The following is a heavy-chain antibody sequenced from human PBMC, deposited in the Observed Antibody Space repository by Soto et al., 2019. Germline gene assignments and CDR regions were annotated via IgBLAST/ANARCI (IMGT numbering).Heavy chain of an antibody. CDR3: ARGDGIAAAGSYSDY. V-gene: IGHV4-34*01. CDR1: GGSFSGYY. D-gene: IGHD6-13*01. CDR2: INHSGST. Sequence: PSETLSLTCAVYGGSFSGYYWSWIRQPPGKGLEWIGEINHSGSTNYNPSLKSRVTISVDTSKNQFSLKLSSVTAADTAVYYCARGDGIAAAGSYSDYWGQGTLVTVSS. J-gene: IGHJ4*02.